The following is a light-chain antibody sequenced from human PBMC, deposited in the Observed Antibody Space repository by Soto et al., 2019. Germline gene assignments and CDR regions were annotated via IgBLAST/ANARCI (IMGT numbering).Light chain of an antibody. Sequence: DIQMTQSPSTLSASVGDRVTITCRASQSISSWLARYQQKPGKAPKLLSYKASSLESGVPSRFSGSGSGTEFTLTISSLQPDDFATYYCQQYNSYSPWTFGQGTKVEIK. CDR3: QQYNSYSPWT. CDR1: QSISSW. CDR2: KAS. V-gene: IGKV1-5*03. J-gene: IGKJ1*01.